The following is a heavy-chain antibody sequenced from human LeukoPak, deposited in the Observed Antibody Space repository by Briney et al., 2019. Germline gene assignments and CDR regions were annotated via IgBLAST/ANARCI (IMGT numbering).Heavy chain of an antibody. CDR1: GGSISSYY. D-gene: IGHD7-27*01. CDR2: IYYSGST. CDR3: ARYGDPWYFDL. Sequence: SETLSLTCTVSGGSISSYYWSWIRQPPGKGLEWIGYIYYSGSTNYNPSLKSRVTISVDTSKNQFSLKLSSATAADTAVYYCARYGDPWYFDLWGRGTLVTVSS. J-gene: IGHJ2*01. V-gene: IGHV4-59*01.